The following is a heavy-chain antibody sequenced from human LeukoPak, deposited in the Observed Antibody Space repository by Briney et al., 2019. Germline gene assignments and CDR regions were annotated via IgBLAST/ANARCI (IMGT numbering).Heavy chain of an antibody. Sequence: SVKVSCKASGGTFSSYAISWVRQAPGQGLEWMGGIIPILGTANYAQKFQGRVTITADESTSTAYMELSSLRSEDTAVYYCAGAGYQDYYDSSGYFDYWGQGTLVTVSS. CDR1: GGTFSSYA. CDR2: IIPILGTA. CDR3: AGAGYQDYYDSSGYFDY. V-gene: IGHV1-69*13. D-gene: IGHD3-22*01. J-gene: IGHJ4*02.